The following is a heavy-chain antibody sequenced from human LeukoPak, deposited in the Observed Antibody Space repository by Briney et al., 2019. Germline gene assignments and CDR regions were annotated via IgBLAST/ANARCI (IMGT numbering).Heavy chain of an antibody. CDR3: ARGYCSGGSCHTLDY. CDR2: INTDTGNP. J-gene: IGHJ4*02. Sequence: GASVKVSCKASGYTFTTYAMNWVRQAPGQGLESMGWINTDTGNPTYAQGFTGRFVFSLDTSVSTAYLQISSLKAEDTAVYYCARGYCSGGSCHTLDYWGQGTLVAVSS. CDR1: GYTFTTYA. V-gene: IGHV7-4-1*02. D-gene: IGHD2-15*01.